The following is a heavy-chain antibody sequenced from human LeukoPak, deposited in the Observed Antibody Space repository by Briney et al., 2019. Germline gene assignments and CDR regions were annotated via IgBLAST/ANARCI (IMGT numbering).Heavy chain of an antibody. D-gene: IGHD6-19*01. CDR2: ISGSGGSL. V-gene: IGHV3-23*01. CDR3: AKDFGSAFGWSPVDY. CDR1: GFTFSSYA. Sequence: GGSLRLSCAASGFTFSSYAMSWVRQAPGKGLEWISAISGSGGSLYYADSVKGRFTISRDNSKNTLYLQMNSLRAEDTAIYYCAKDFGSAFGWSPVDYWGQGTLVTVAS. J-gene: IGHJ4*02.